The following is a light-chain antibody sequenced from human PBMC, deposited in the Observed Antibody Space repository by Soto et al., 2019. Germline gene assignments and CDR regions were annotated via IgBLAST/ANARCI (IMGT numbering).Light chain of an antibody. J-gene: IGLJ2*01. CDR1: NIGRKS. CDR2: YDS. V-gene: IGLV3-21*04. CDR3: QVWDSSSLVV. Sequence: SYELTQPPSVSVAPGKTARITCGGNNIGRKSVHWYQQKPGQAPVLVIYYDSDRPSGIPERFSGSNSGNTATLTISRVEAGDEADYYCQVWDSSSLVVFGGATKLSVL.